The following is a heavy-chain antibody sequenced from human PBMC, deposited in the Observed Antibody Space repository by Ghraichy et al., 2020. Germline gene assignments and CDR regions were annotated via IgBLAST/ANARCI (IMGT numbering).Heavy chain of an antibody. CDR2: ISSSSSYI. D-gene: IGHD1-26*01. J-gene: IGHJ5*02. CDR1: GFTFSSYS. CDR3: ARDDGGATRGINWFDP. Sequence: GESLNISCAASGFTFSSYSMNWVRQAPGKGLEWVSSISSSSSYIYYADSVKGRFTISRDNAKNSLYLQMNSLRAEDTAVYYCARDDGGATRGINWFDPWGQGTLVTVSS. V-gene: IGHV3-21*01.